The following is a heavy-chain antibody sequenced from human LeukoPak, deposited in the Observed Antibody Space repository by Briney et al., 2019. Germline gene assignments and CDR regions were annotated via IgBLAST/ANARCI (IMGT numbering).Heavy chain of an antibody. V-gene: IGHV3-23*01. CDR1: GFTFNNYG. J-gene: IGHJ6*02. CDR3: AKPSGLGYCSSTTCPLLGFSGMDA. Sequence: GGSLRLSCAASGFTFNNYGLSWVRQAPGMGLEWVSAISGSGGRTSYADSLKGRFTISRDNSKNTLYLQMNSLRAEDTAVYYCAKPSGLGYCSSTTCPLLGFSGMDAWGQGTTVTVSS. CDR2: ISGSGGRT. D-gene: IGHD2-2*01.